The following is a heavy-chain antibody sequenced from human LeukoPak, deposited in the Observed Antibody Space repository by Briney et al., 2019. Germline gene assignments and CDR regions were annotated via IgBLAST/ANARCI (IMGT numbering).Heavy chain of an antibody. CDR3: VRHRGGSGYSDLDAFEI. CDR1: GGFIIRSSYC. CDR2: IDYTGST. D-gene: IGHD6-25*01. Sequence: SETLSLTCSVSGGFIIRSSYCWGWIRQTPGKGLEWIASIDYTGSTYYNPSLGSRVTISVDTSKNQFSLKLSSVTAADMGVHYCVRHRGGSGYSDLDAFEIWGQGTMVTVSS. V-gene: IGHV4-39*01. J-gene: IGHJ3*02.